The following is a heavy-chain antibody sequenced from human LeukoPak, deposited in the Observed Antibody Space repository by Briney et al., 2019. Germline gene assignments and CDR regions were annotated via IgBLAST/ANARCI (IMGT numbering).Heavy chain of an antibody. J-gene: IGHJ4*02. CDR1: GGSMNSDY. CDR2: LFGNGGT. V-gene: IGHV4-59*08. Sequence: SETLSLTCSVSGGSMNSDYWSWIRQSPGKGLECIGRLFGNGGTNYSPSFQRRATMSVDTSTRRLSLRLNSVTAADTAVYYCARQAAKKWDLPGSFDSWGQGILVTVSS. D-gene: IGHD1-26*01. CDR3: ARQAAKKWDLPGSFDS.